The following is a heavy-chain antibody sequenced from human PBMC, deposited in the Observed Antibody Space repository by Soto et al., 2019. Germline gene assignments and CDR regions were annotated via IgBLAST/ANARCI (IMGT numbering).Heavy chain of an antibody. D-gene: IGHD3-3*02. V-gene: IGHV4-30-2*01. Sequence: SETLSLTCTVSGGSISSGGYSWSWIRQPPGKGLEWIGYIYHSGSIYYNPSLKSRVTISVDRSKNQFSLKLSSVTAADTAVYYCARGPPFLPWGQGTLVTAPQ. CDR2: IYHSGSI. J-gene: IGHJ5*02. CDR3: ARGPPFLP. CDR1: GGSISSGGYS.